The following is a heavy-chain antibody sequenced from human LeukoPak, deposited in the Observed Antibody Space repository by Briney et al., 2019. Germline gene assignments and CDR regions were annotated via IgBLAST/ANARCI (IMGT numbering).Heavy chain of an antibody. CDR1: GFTFSSYN. Sequence: PGRSLRLSCAASGFTFSSYNMNWVRQAPGKGLEWVSSISGSSSYIYYADSVKGRFTISRDNAKNSLYLQMNSLRAEDTAVYYCARDGAAAGVEFDYWGQGILVTVSS. V-gene: IGHV3-21*01. D-gene: IGHD6-13*01. CDR3: ARDGAAAGVEFDY. CDR2: ISGSSSYI. J-gene: IGHJ4*02.